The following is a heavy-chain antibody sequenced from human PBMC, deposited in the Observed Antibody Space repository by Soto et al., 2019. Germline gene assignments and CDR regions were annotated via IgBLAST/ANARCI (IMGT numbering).Heavy chain of an antibody. CDR1: GGSFSGYY. V-gene: IGHV4-34*01. CDR2: INHSGST. Sequence: SETLSLTCAVYGGSFSGYYWSWLRQPPGKGLEWIGEINHSGSTNYNPSLKSRVTISVDTSKNQFSLKLSSVTTADTAVYYCARDVTYYYDSSGPGYNWFDPWGQGTLVTVSS. CDR3: ARDVTYYYDSSGPGYNWFDP. J-gene: IGHJ5*02. D-gene: IGHD3-22*01.